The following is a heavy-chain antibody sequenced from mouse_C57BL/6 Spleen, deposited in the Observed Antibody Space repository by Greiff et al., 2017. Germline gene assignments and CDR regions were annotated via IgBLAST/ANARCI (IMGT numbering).Heavy chain of an antibody. CDR2: IDPSDSYT. D-gene: IGHD1-1*01. Sequence: QVQLQQPGAELVMPGASVKLSCKASGYTFTSYWMHWVKQRPGQGLEWIGEIDPSDSYTNYNQKFKGKSTLTVDKSSSTAYMQLSSLTSEDSAVYYCARSYYGSSLRWYFDVWGTGTTVTVSS. J-gene: IGHJ1*03. V-gene: IGHV1-69*01. CDR1: GYTFTSYW. CDR3: ARSYYGSSLRWYFDV.